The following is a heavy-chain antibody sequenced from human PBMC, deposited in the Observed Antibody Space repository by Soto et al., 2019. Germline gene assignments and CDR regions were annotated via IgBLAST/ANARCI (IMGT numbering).Heavy chain of an antibody. CDR1: GGTFSSYA. CDR2: IIPIFGTA. Sequence: QVQLVQSGAEVKKPGSSVKVSCKASGGTFSSYAISWVRQAPGQGLEWMGGIIPIFGTANYAQKFQGRVTITADASTSTAYMELSSLRSEDTAVYYCARVIAAAGTIYYYGMDVWGQGTTVTVSS. J-gene: IGHJ6*02. V-gene: IGHV1-69*01. CDR3: ARVIAAAGTIYYYGMDV. D-gene: IGHD6-13*01.